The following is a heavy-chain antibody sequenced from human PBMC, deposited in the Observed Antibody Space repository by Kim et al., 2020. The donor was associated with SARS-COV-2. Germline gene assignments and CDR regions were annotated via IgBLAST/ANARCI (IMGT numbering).Heavy chain of an antibody. CDR1: GGSISSSSYY. CDR2: IYYSGST. J-gene: IGHJ5*02. Sequence: SETLSLTCTVSGGSISSSSYYWGWIRQPPGKGLEWIGSIYYSGSTYYNPSLKSRVTISVDTSKNQFSLKLSSVTAADTAVYYCARQVASSDSFDPWGQGTLVTVSS. CDR3: ARQVASSDSFDP. D-gene: IGHD6-19*01. V-gene: IGHV4-39*01.